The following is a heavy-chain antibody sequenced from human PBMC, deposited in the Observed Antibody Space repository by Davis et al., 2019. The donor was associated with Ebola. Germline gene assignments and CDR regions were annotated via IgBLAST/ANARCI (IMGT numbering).Heavy chain of an antibody. CDR3: ASGLDY. CDR2: INNDGSWT. Sequence: GESLKISCVASGFTFNNYWMHWVRQAPGKGPMWVSRINNDGSWTSYADSVKGRFTISRDNAKNTLYLQMNSLRVEDTAVYYCASGLDYWGQGSLVTVSS. J-gene: IGHJ4*02. CDR1: GFTFNNYW. V-gene: IGHV3-74*01.